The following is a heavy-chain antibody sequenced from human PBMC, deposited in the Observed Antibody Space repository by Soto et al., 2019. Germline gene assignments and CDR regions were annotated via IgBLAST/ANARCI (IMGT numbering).Heavy chain of an antibody. V-gene: IGHV1-46*01. Sequence: QVQLVQSGAEVKKPGASVKVSCKTSGYTFSNYYINWVRQAPGQGLEWMGRINPSGGGTTYAQKFQGRVTMTRVTSTSTVYMDLSSLRSEDTAVYYCARFQEVVVVPAAPIDYWGQGTLVTVSS. CDR1: GYTFSNYY. D-gene: IGHD2-2*01. CDR2: INPSGGGT. CDR3: ARFQEVVVVPAAPIDY. J-gene: IGHJ4*02.